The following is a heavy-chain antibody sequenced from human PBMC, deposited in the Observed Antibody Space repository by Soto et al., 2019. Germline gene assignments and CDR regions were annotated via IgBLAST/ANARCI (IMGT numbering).Heavy chain of an antibody. Sequence: QVQLRESGPGLVKPSETLSLTCTVSGGSIDSYYWTWIRQPPGKGLEWIGYVYYTGTTTYSPSLKSRVTISVDTSMNQISLKLSSVTAADTAFYYCARLGGYYQSLDTWGQGTLVTVSS. J-gene: IGHJ5*02. D-gene: IGHD3-22*01. CDR2: VYYTGTT. V-gene: IGHV4-59*08. CDR3: ARLGGYYQSLDT. CDR1: GGSIDSYY.